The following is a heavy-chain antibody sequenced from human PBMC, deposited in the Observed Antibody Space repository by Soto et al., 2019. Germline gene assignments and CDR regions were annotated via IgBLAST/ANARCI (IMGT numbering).Heavy chain of an antibody. CDR3: ARSRMAGYHSLDY. Sequence: EVQLVESGGGLVKPGGSLRLSCAASGFTFSSYSMNWVRQAPGKGLEWVSSISSSSSYTYYADSVKGRFTISRDNAKNSLYLQMNSLRAEDTAVYYCARSRMAGYHSLDYWGQGTLVTVSS. J-gene: IGHJ4*02. V-gene: IGHV3-21*01. D-gene: IGHD6-19*01. CDR1: GFTFSSYS. CDR2: ISSSSSYT.